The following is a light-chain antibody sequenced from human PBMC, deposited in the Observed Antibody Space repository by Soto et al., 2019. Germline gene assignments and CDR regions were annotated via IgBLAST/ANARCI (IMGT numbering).Light chain of an antibody. Sequence: DIQITQSPSSLSASVGDRVTITCRTSQNIKNYLNWYQQKPGRAPKLLIYGASDLQSGVPPRFSGSGFGTEFTLTISNLQPEDFAMYYCQQYNSHWSWTFGQGTKVDIK. CDR1: QNIKNY. CDR2: GAS. CDR3: QQYNSHWSWT. V-gene: IGKV1-17*02. J-gene: IGKJ1*01.